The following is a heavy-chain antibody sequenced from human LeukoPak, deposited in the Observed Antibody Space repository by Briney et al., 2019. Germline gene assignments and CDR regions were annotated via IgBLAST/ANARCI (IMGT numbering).Heavy chain of an antibody. V-gene: IGHV1-58*01. CDR2: IIVVTGAT. CDR1: GITSTNFA. CDR3: AADLSDPRRGASYLDS. D-gene: IGHD1-1*01. J-gene: IGHJ4*02. Sequence: EASVKVSCKASGITSTNFAVQWVRQARGQRLEWIGWIIVVTGATKCAQDFQHRVTITRDMSTRTLYMELTSLRSEDTAVYYCAADLSDPRRGASYLDSWGQGTLVTVSS.